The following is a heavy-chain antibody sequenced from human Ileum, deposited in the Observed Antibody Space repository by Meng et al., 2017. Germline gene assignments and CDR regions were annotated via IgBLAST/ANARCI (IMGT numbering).Heavy chain of an antibody. V-gene: IGHV3-11*01. CDR3: ARDPGENYLSSGYYYAF. Sequence: GESLKISCATSGFTFKKYYRTWIRQAPGKGLEWVAYISRGGTTVHYADSVKGRFTISRDNAKRSLTLKMNRMRADDTAVYYCARDPGENYLSSGYYYAFWGQGALVTVSS. CDR2: ISRGGTTV. CDR1: GFTFKKYY. D-gene: IGHD5-12*01. J-gene: IGHJ4*02.